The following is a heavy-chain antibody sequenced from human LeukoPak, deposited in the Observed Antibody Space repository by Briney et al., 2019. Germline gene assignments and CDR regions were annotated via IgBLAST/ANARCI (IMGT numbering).Heavy chain of an antibody. D-gene: IGHD2-2*01. CDR3: ARDRGPAGNYYYYYYGMDV. CDR2: LNPSGGST. V-gene: IGHV1-46*01. CDR1: GYTFTSYY. J-gene: IGHJ6*02. Sequence: GASVKVSCKASGYTFTSYYMHWVRQAPGQGLEWMGILNPSGGSTSYAQKFQGRVTMTRDTSTSTVYMELSSLRSEDTAVYYCARDRGPAGNYYYYYYGMDVWGQGTTVTVSS.